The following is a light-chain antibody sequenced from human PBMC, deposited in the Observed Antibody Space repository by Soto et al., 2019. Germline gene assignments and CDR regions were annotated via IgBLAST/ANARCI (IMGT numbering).Light chain of an antibody. CDR2: EVS. Sequence: QSVLTQPPSVSGAPGQRVTISCTGTSSDVGDYNYVSWYQQHPGKAPKVMIYEVSHRPSGVSNRFSGSKSGNTASLTISGLQAEDEADYYCCSYRSSSLYVFGTGTKLTVL. J-gene: IGLJ1*01. CDR3: CSYRSSSLYV. CDR1: SSDVGDYNY. V-gene: IGLV2-14*01.